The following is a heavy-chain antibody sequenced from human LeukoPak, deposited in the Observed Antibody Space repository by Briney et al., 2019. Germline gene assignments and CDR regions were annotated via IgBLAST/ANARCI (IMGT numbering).Heavy chain of an antibody. V-gene: IGHV3-33*01. D-gene: IGHD2/OR15-2a*01. CDR3: AREGPRGNSQFDY. CDR2: IWYDGSNK. Sequence: GGSLRLSCAASGLTFSNYGMHWVRQAPGKGLEWVALIWYDGSNKYYTDSVKGRLTISRDNSKDTLFLQMNSLRVEDTAVYYCAREGPRGNSQFDYWGQGTLVTVSS. J-gene: IGHJ4*02. CDR1: GLTFSNYG.